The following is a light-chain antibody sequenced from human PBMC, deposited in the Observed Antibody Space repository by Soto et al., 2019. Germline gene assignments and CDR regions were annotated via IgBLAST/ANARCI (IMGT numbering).Light chain of an antibody. V-gene: IGLV1-51*01. CDR2: DNN. J-gene: IGLJ1*01. CDR1: SGDIGSYNR. Sequence: QSVLTQPASVSGSPGQSITISCTGTSGDIGSYNRVSWYQQHPGKAPKLLIYDNNKRPSGIPDRFSGSQSGTSATLGITGLQTGDEAVYYCGSWDSSLTYVFGTGTKLTVL. CDR3: GSWDSSLTYV.